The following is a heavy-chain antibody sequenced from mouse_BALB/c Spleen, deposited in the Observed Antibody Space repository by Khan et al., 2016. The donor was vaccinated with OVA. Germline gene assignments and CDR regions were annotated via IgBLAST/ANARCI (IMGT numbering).Heavy chain of an antibody. CDR2: IYPGTGST. CDR3: AGGSGYGNYVAY. V-gene: IGHV1S132*01. Sequence: QVQLQQSGGDLVRPGASVKLSCKTSGYIFTSSWIHWVKQRSGQGLEWIARIYPGTGSTYYNEKFKGKATLTADNSSSTAYMQLSSLTSEDSAVYVGAGGSGYGNYVAYWGQGTLVTVSA. J-gene: IGHJ3*01. D-gene: IGHD2-1*01. CDR1: GYIFTSSW.